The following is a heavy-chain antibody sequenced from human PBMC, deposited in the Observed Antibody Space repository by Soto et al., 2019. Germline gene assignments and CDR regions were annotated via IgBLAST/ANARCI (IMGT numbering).Heavy chain of an antibody. D-gene: IGHD1-1*01. J-gene: IGHJ6*02. CDR1: GGTFNSYA. V-gene: IGHV1-69*13. CDR2: IIPIFGTT. CDR3: ARGTVTGSESNYYYYGMDV. Sequence: SVKVSCKASGGTFNSYAIDWVRQAPGQGLEWMGGIIPIFGTTNYAQKLQGRVKLTADESTRTAYMELSTLRSEDTAVYYCARGTVTGSESNYYYYGMDVWGQGTTVTVSS.